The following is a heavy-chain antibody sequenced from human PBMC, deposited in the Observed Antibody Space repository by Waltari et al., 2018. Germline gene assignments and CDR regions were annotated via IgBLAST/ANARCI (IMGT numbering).Heavy chain of an antibody. CDR3: ARDEDNYYDSSGYIKH. CDR1: GFTFSDFW. Sequence: EVQLLESGGGLVQPGGSLRLSCAASGFTFSDFWMHWVRQAPGEGLLWLSRVNGDGGSTTYADSVKGRFTVSRDNARKTMFLQMTSLRAEDTAVYYCARDEDNYYDSSGYIKHWGQGALVTVSS. CDR2: VNGDGGST. V-gene: IGHV3-74*01. J-gene: IGHJ4*02. D-gene: IGHD3-22*01.